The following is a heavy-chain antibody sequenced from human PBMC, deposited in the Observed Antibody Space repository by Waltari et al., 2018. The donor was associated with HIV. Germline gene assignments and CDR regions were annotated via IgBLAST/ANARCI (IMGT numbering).Heavy chain of an antibody. CDR3: ARDERSRAFGI. Sequence: QVQLVESGGGVVQPGRSLRLSCAASGFTFSSYGMHWVRQAPGKGLEWVAVKWYDGSNNYYADSGKGRFTISRDKSKNTLYLQMNSLRAEDTAVYYCARDERSRAFGIWGQGTMVTVSS. D-gene: IGHD6-13*01. CDR1: GFTFSSYG. CDR2: KWYDGSNN. J-gene: IGHJ3*02. V-gene: IGHV3-33*01.